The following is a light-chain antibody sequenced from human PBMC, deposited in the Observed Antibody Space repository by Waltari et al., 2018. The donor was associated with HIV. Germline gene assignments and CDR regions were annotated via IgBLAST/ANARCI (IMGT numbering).Light chain of an antibody. J-gene: IGKJ2*01. V-gene: IGKV3-15*01. Sequence: DIVMTQSPATLSVSPGERATLSCRASQSVSSNLAGYQQKPGQAPRLRIYSASTRATGITARFSGSGSGTEFTLTISSLQSEDFAVYYCQQYNNWPYTFGQGTKLEIK. CDR2: SAS. CDR3: QQYNNWPYT. CDR1: QSVSSN.